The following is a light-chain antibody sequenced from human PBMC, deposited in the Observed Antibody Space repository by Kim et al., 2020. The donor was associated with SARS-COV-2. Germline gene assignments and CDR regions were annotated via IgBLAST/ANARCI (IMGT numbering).Light chain of an antibody. CDR2: AAS. Sequence: ASVGDRVTITCRARQSISSYLNLYQQKPGKAPKLLIYAASSLQSGVPSRFSGSGSGKDFTLTISSLQPEDFATYYCQQSYSTGITFGQGTRLEIK. V-gene: IGKV1-39*01. J-gene: IGKJ5*01. CDR1: QSISSY. CDR3: QQSYSTGIT.